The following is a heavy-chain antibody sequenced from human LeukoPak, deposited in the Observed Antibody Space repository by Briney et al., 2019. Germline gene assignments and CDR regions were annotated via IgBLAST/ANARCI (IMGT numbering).Heavy chain of an antibody. CDR1: GYTFTSYG. V-gene: IGHV1-18*01. D-gene: IGHD4-17*01. CDR3: AREDATVTSLDYGMDV. CDR2: ISAYNGNT. J-gene: IGHJ6*02. Sequence: ASVKVSCKASGYTFTSYGISWVRQAPGQGLEWMGWISAYNGNTNYAQKLQGRVTMTTDTSTSTAYMELRSLRSDDTAVYYCAREDATVTSLDYGMDVWGQGTTVTVSS.